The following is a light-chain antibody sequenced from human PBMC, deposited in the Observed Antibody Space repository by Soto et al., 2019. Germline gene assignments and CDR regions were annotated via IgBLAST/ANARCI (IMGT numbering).Light chain of an antibody. CDR2: DAS. Sequence: EIVLKQSPATLSLSQGERAPPSCRASQSVSSYLAWYQQKPGQATRLLIYDASNRATGIPARFSGSGSGTDFTLTISSLEPEYFAVYYCQLTVTFGQGTKVDIK. J-gene: IGKJ1*01. CDR3: QLTVT. CDR1: QSVSSY. V-gene: IGKV3-11*01.